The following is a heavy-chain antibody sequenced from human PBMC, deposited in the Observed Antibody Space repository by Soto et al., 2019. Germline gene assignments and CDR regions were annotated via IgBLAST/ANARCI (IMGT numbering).Heavy chain of an antibody. Sequence: GGSLRLSCAASGFTFSSYGMHWVRQAPGKGLEWVAVIWYDGSNKYYADSVKGRFTISRDNSKNTLYLQMNSLRAEDTAVYYCARDHLVRGPEANGAFDIWGQGTMVTVSS. CDR2: IWYDGSNK. V-gene: IGHV3-33*01. CDR3: ARDHLVRGPEANGAFDI. CDR1: GFTFSSYG. J-gene: IGHJ3*02. D-gene: IGHD3-10*01.